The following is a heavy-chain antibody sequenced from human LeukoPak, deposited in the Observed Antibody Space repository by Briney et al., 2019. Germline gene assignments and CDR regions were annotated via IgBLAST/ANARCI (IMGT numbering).Heavy chain of an antibody. CDR1: GGSFSGYY. CDR3: AGNIVVVPAAPRVGIGY. CDR2: INHSGST. D-gene: IGHD2-2*01. V-gene: IGHV4-34*01. J-gene: IGHJ4*02. Sequence: SETLSLTCAVYGGSFSGYYWSWIRQPPGKGLEWIGEINHSGSTNYNPSLKSRVTISVDTSKNQFSLKLSSVTAADTAVYYCAGNIVVVPAAPRVGIGYWGQGTLVTVSS.